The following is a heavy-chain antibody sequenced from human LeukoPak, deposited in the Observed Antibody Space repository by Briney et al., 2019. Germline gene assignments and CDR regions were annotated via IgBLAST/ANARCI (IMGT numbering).Heavy chain of an antibody. V-gene: IGHV3-74*01. CDR1: GFTFSSSW. CDR3: ARDEHVLLWFGELQNYYGMDV. J-gene: IGHJ6*02. D-gene: IGHD3-10*01. Sequence: TGGSLRLSCAVSGFTFSSSWMHWVRHAPGKGLVWVSHIKTDGSTTAYADSVKGRFTISRDNAKNTLYLQMNSLRAEDTAVYYCARDEHVLLWFGELQNYYGMDVWGQGTTVTVSS. CDR2: IKTDGSTT.